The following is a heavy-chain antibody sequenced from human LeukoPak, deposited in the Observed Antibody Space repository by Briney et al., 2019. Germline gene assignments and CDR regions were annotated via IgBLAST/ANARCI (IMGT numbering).Heavy chain of an antibody. CDR2: IKQDGSEK. V-gene: IGHV3-7*01. D-gene: IGHD3-3*01. CDR1: GFTFSSYW. J-gene: IGHJ6*02. CDR3: ARDEQKRDFWSGYYTPNYYYYYGMDV. Sequence: PGGSLRLSCAASGFTFSSYWMSWVRQAPGKGLEWVANIKQDGSEKYYVDSVKGRFTISRDNAKNSLYLQMNSLRAEDTAVYYCARDEQKRDFWSGYYTPNYYYYYGMDVWGQGTTVTVSS.